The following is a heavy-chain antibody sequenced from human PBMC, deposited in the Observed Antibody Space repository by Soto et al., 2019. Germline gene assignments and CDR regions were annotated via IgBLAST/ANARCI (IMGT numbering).Heavy chain of an antibody. CDR1: VFTFSSYG. CDR2: ISYDGSNK. J-gene: IGHJ1*01. Sequence: GSLRLSCAAPVFTFSSYGMHWVRQAPGKGLEWVAVISYDGSNKYYADSVKGRFTISGDNSKNTLYLQMNSLRAEDTAVYYCAKDSPPFAAAGKRTEYLQHWGQGTLVTVST. V-gene: IGHV3-30*18. D-gene: IGHD6-13*01. CDR3: AKDSPPFAAAGKRTEYLQH.